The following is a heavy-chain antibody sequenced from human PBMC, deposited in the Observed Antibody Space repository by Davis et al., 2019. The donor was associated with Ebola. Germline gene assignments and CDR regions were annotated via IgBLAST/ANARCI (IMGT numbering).Heavy chain of an antibody. Sequence: ASVKVSCKASGYTFTSYDINWVRQATGQGLEWMGWMNPNSGNTGYAQKFQGRVTMTRTTSISTAYMELSSLRSEDTAVYYCAREKSMVRGPPWGYYYYYGMDVWGQGTTVTVSS. CDR2: MNPNSGNT. CDR1: GYTFTSYD. V-gene: IGHV1-8*01. CDR3: AREKSMVRGPPWGYYYYYGMDV. J-gene: IGHJ6*02. D-gene: IGHD3-10*01.